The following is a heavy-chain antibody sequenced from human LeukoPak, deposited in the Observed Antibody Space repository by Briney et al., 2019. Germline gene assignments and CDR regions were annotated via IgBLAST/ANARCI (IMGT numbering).Heavy chain of an antibody. D-gene: IGHD4-17*01. CDR3: AKGPIFDDYGDPANFDY. V-gene: IGHV3-30*18. CDR2: ISYDGSNK. Sequence: GGSLRLSCAASGFTFSSYSMNWVRQAPGKGLEWVAVISYDGSNKYYADSVKGRFTISRDNSKNTLYLQMNSLRAEDTAVYYCAKGPIFDDYGDPANFDYWGQGTLVTVSS. J-gene: IGHJ4*02. CDR1: GFTFSSYS.